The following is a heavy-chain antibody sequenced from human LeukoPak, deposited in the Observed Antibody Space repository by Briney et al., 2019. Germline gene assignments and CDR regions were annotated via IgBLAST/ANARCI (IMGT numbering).Heavy chain of an antibody. Sequence: SETLSLTCTVSGDSISSYYWTWIRQPPGKGLEWIGYIYYSGDTNYNPSLKSRVTISLDTSKNQFSLKLTSVTAADTAMYYCARRKAKTPNYFDYWGQGALVTVSS. CDR3: ARRKAKTPNYFDY. V-gene: IGHV4-59*08. J-gene: IGHJ4*02. CDR1: GDSISSYY. CDR2: IYYSGDT.